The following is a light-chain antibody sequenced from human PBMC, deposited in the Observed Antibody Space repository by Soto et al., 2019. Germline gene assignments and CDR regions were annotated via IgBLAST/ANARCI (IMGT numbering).Light chain of an antibody. J-gene: IGKJ2*01. CDR3: HQYGSSPYT. V-gene: IGKV3-20*01. CDR2: GAS. Sequence: EIVLTQSPGTLSLSPGERATLSCRASQSVSSSYLAWYQQKPGQAPRLLIYGASSRATGIPDRFSGSGSGTGFTLTISRLEPDDFAVYYCHQYGSSPYTSGQGTKLEIK. CDR1: QSVSSSY.